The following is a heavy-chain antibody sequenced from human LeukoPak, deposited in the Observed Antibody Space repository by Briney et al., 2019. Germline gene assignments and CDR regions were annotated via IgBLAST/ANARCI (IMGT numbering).Heavy chain of an antibody. V-gene: IGHV4-59*01. Sequence: PSETLSLTCTVSGGSFSSYSWSWIRQPPGKGLEWIGYIYYSGRTNYNPSLKSRVTISVDTSKNQFSLKLSSVTAADTAVYYCAREDYYDSSGYYWGAFDIGGQGTMVTVSA. CDR2: IYYSGRT. J-gene: IGHJ3*02. D-gene: IGHD3-22*01. CDR1: GGSFSSYS. CDR3: AREDYYDSSGYYWGAFDI.